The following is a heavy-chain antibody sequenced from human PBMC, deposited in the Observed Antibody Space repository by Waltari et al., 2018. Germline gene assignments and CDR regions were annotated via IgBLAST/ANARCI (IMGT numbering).Heavy chain of an antibody. CDR1: GYSISSGYY. J-gene: IGHJ4*02. D-gene: IGHD6-6*01. CDR2: IYHSGST. CDR3: ARDYRIAARLNYFDY. V-gene: IGHV4-38-2*02. Sequence: QVQLQESGPGLVKPSETLSLTCAVSGYSISSGYYWGWIRQPPGKGLEWIGSIYHSGSTYYNPSLKSRVTISVDTSKNQFSRKLSYVTAADTAVYYCARDYRIAARLNYFDYWGQGTLVTVSS.